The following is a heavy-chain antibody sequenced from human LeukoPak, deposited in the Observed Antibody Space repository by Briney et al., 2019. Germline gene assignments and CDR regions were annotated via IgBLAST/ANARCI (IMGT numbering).Heavy chain of an antibody. CDR1: GLTFSTYS. Sequence: GGSLRLSCAVSGLTFSTYSTSWIRQAPGKGLEWLSYISSGSSDTNYADSVKGRFTISRDNAKNSLYLQMNSLRAEDTAVYYCARSGRNFDYWGQGTLATVSS. CDR2: ISSGSSDT. CDR3: ARSGRNFDY. J-gene: IGHJ4*02. D-gene: IGHD6-25*01. V-gene: IGHV3-11*06.